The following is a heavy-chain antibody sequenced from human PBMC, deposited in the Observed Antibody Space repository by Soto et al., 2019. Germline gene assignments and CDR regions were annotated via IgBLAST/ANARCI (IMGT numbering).Heavy chain of an antibody. CDR1: GGSISSYY. Sequence: SETLSLTCTVSGGSISSYYWSWIRQPPGKGLEWIGYIYYSGSTNYNPSLKSRVTISVDTSKNQFSLKLSSVTAADTAVYYRASGHYGDYTSGWFDPWGQGTLVTVSS. CDR2: IYYSGST. D-gene: IGHD4-17*01. CDR3: ASGHYGDYTSGWFDP. V-gene: IGHV4-59*01. J-gene: IGHJ5*02.